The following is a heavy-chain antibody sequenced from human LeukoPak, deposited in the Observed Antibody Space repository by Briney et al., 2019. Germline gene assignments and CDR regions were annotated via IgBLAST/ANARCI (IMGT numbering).Heavy chain of an antibody. V-gene: IGHV4-39*07. CDR1: GGSISSSSYY. CDR2: IHYSGST. D-gene: IGHD5-24*01. Sequence: SETLSLTCTVSGGSISSSSYYWGWIRQPPGKGLEWIGSIHYSGSTYYNQSLKSRVTISVDTSKNQFSLKLSPVTAADTAVYYCARSRWLQLFGYWGQGTLVTVSS. J-gene: IGHJ4*02. CDR3: ARSRWLQLFGY.